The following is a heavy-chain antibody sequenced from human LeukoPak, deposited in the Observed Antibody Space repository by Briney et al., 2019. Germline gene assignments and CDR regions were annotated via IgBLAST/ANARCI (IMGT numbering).Heavy chain of an antibody. CDR3: AREDYYGDYYYYGMDV. V-gene: IGHV6-1*01. J-gene: IGHJ6*02. D-gene: IGHD4-17*01. CDR2: TYYMSKWYN. CDR1: GDSVSSNSAA. Sequence: SQTLSLTCAISGDSVSSNSAAWNWIRQSPSRGLEWLGMTYYMSKWYNDYAVSVKSRITINPDTSKNQFSLQLNSVTPEDTAVYYCAREDYYGDYYYYGMDVWGQGTTVTVSS.